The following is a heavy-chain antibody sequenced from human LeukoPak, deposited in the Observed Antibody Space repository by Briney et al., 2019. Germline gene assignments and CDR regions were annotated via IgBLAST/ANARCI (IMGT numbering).Heavy chain of an antibody. CDR2: INHSGDT. D-gene: IGHD3-3*01. CDR3: ARITIFGVVTDNAFDV. CDR1: GGSFSGYY. V-gene: IGHV4-34*01. Sequence: SETLPLTCAVYGGSFSGYYYSWIRQPPGEGLEWIGEINHSGDTNYNPSLKSRVTLSVDTSKNQFSLKPSSVTAADTAVYYCARITIFGVVTDNAFDVWGQGTMVTVSS. J-gene: IGHJ3*01.